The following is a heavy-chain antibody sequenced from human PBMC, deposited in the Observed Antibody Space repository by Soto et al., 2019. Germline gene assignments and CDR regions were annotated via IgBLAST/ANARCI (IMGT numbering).Heavy chain of an antibody. Sequence: EGSLRLSCAASGFTSSSYSMNWVRQAPGKGLEWVSYISSSSSTIYYADSVKGRFTISRDNAKNSLYLQMNSLRAEDTAVYYCARHPERIAQIGWFDPWGQGTLVTVSS. D-gene: IGHD6-13*01. J-gene: IGHJ5*02. CDR2: ISSSSSTI. V-gene: IGHV3-48*01. CDR1: GFTSSSYS. CDR3: ARHPERIAQIGWFDP.